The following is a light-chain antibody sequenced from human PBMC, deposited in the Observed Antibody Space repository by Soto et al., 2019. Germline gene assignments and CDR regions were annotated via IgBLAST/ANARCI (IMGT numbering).Light chain of an antibody. CDR1: NSDVGGYNY. Sequence: QSALTQPASVSGSPGQSITISCTGTNSDVGGYNYVSWYQQHPGRVPKLMIYDGSNRPSGVSSRFSGSKSGNTASLTISGLQAEDEADYYCSSYTVSSTWVFGGGTKLTVL. CDR3: SSYTVSSTWV. J-gene: IGLJ3*02. CDR2: DGS. V-gene: IGLV2-14*03.